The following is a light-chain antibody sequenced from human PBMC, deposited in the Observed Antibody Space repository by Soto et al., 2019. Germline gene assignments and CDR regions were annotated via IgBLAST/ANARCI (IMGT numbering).Light chain of an antibody. CDR2: EVS. CDR3: SSYADSNNYV. Sequence: QSALTQPPSASGSPGQSVTISCTGTSSDVGGYNYVSWYQQHPGKAPKLMIYEVSKRPSGVPDRFSGSKSGNTASLTVSGLQAEDEADYYCSSYADSNNYVFGTWTKLTVL. CDR1: SSDVGGYNY. J-gene: IGLJ1*01. V-gene: IGLV2-8*01.